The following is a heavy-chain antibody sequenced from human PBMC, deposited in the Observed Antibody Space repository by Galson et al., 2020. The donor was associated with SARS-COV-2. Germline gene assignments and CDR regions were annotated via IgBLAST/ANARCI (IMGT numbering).Heavy chain of an antibody. CDR3: ARGHPSSSWYTYYYYYGMDV. CDR2: INHSGST. J-gene: IGHJ6*02. Sequence: SQASETLSLTCAVYGGSFSGYYWSWIRQPPGKGLEWIGEINHSGSTNYNPSLKSRVTISVDTSKNQFSLKLSSVTAADTAVYYCARGHPSSSWYTYYYYYGMDVWGQGTTVTVSS. CDR1: GGSFSGYY. D-gene: IGHD6-13*01. V-gene: IGHV4-34*01.